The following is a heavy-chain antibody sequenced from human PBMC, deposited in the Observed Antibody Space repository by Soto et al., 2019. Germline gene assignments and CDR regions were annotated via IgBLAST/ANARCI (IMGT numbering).Heavy chain of an antibody. Sequence: QVHLQQWGAGLLKPSETLSLTCAVYGGSVNGYYWNWIRQPPGKGLGLIGEIKHTGGTHYNPSLKSPVTLSVDPSNNQFSLRLSSVTAAVTAIYYSATRITVFGLLIPPFDPWGQGTQVTVSS. J-gene: IGHJ5*02. CDR2: IKHTGGT. V-gene: IGHV4-34*02. D-gene: IGHD3-3*01. CDR1: GGSVNGYY. CDR3: ATRITVFGLLIPPFDP.